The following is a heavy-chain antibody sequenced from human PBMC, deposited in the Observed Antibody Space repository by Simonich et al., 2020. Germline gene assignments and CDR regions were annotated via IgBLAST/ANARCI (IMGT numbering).Heavy chain of an antibody. V-gene: IGHV1-18*01. CDR2: IRAYNGNT. CDR3: ARDQGGRAAAATDY. D-gene: IGHD6-13*01. J-gene: IGHJ4*02. Sequence: QVQLVQSGAEVKKPGASVKVSCKASGYTFTSYGISWVRQAPGQGLEWMERIRAYNGNTNYAQKLQGRVTMTTDTATSTDYMELRSLRSDDTAVYYCARDQGGRAAAATDYWGQGTLVTVSS. CDR1: GYTFTSYG.